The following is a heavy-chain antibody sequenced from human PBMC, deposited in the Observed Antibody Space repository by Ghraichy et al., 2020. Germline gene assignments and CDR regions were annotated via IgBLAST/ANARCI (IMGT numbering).Heavy chain of an antibody. D-gene: IGHD1-26*01. CDR1: GFTFSNYA. CDR2: IRTSGAST. V-gene: IGHV3-23*01. J-gene: IGHJ4*02. Sequence: SCAASGFTFSNYAMSWVRQAPGKGLEWVSGIRTSGASTDYVDSVKGRFTISRDNSKNTLFLQMNSLRAEDTAVYYCAKTLLPSDTCEVFAYWGQGTLVTVSS. CDR3: AKTLLPSDTCEVFAY.